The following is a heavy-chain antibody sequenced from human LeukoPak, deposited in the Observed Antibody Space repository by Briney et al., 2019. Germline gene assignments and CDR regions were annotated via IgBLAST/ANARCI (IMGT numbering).Heavy chain of an antibody. CDR2: TYYRSKWNN. CDR1: GDSVSSKSAA. CDR3: ARYSGLGVPDY. J-gene: IGHJ4*02. Sequence: SQTLSLTCAISGDSVSSKSAAWNWIRQSPSSGIEWLGRTYYRSKWNNDYAVSVRGRITINPDTSKNQFSLLLNSVTPDDTAVYYCARYSGLGVPDYWGQGTLVTVSS. D-gene: IGHD2-21*01. V-gene: IGHV6-1*01.